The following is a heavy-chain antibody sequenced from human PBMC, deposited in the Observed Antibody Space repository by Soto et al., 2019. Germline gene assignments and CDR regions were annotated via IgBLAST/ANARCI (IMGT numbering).Heavy chain of an antibody. D-gene: IGHD2-2*01. Sequence: GESLKISCKGSGYSFTSYWIGWVRQMPGKGLEWMGIIYPGDPDTRYSPSFQGQVTISADKSISTAYLQWSSLKASDTAMYYCARGSGYCSSTSCYDMDVWGQGTTVTVSS. CDR1: GYSFTSYW. J-gene: IGHJ6*02. V-gene: IGHV5-51*01. CDR3: ARGSGYCSSTSCYDMDV. CDR2: IYPGDPDT.